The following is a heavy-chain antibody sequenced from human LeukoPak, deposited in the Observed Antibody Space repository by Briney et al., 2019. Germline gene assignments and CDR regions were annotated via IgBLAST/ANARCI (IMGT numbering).Heavy chain of an antibody. V-gene: IGHV4-39*01. J-gene: IGHJ4*02. CDR3: ARRAYSSSSFDY. CDR2: IYYSGRT. Sequence: SETLSLTCTVSGGSISSGNHFWGWIRQPPGKGLEWIGIIYYSGRTYFNPSLKSRVTISVDTSKNQFSLKLSSVTAANTAVYYCARRAYSSSSFDYWGQGTLVTVSS. CDR1: GGSISSGNHF. D-gene: IGHD6-6*01.